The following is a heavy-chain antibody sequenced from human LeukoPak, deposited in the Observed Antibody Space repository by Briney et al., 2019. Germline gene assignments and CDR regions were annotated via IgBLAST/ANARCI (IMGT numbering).Heavy chain of an antibody. CDR1: GFTFSGSA. J-gene: IGHJ4*02. CDR3: TRSPVSIVGATAPDY. V-gene: IGHV3-73*01. CDR2: IRSKANSYAT. Sequence: PGGSLRPSCAASGFTFSGSAMHWVRLASGKGPEWVGRIRSKANSYATAYAASVKGRFTISRDDSKNTAYLQMNSLKTEDTAVYYCTRSPVSIVGATAPDYWGQGTLVTVSS. D-gene: IGHD1-26*01.